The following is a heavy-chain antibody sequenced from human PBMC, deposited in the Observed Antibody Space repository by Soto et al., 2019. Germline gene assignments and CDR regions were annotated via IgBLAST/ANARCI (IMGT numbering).Heavy chain of an antibody. CDR2: ISGSGGST. CDR1: GFTFSSYA. CDR3: AKRGAEAVAGKGFFDY. J-gene: IGHJ4*02. V-gene: IGHV3-23*01. D-gene: IGHD6-19*01. Sequence: GGSLRLSCAASGFTFSSYAMSWVRQAPGKGLEWVSAISGSGGSTYYADSVKGRFTISRDNSKNTLYLQMNSLRAEDTAVYYCAKRGAEAVAGKGFFDYWGQGTLVTVSS.